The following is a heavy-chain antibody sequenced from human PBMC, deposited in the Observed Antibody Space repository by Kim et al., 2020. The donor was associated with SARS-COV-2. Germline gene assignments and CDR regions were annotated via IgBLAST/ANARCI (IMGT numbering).Heavy chain of an antibody. Sequence: KGRFTISRDNSKNTLYLQMNSLRAEDTAVYYCARGSLRFLEWLPMAFDSWGQGTMVTVSS. V-gene: IGHV3-30*01. J-gene: IGHJ3*02. D-gene: IGHD3-3*01. CDR3: ARGSLRFLEWLPMAFDS.